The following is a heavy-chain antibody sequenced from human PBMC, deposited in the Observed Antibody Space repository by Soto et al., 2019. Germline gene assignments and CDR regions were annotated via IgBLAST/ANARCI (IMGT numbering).Heavy chain of an antibody. CDR2: IHHTGSA. J-gene: IGHJ4*02. Sequence: PSETLSLTCAVSSASISSAKWWNWVRQPPGKGLEWIGEIHHTGSANYNPSLRSRVTISLDEAKNQFSLKLNSVTAADTAVYYCARVGDLRQFDSWGQGTLVTVSS. CDR1: SASISSAKW. D-gene: IGHD3-16*01. CDR3: ARVGDLRQFDS. V-gene: IGHV4-4*02.